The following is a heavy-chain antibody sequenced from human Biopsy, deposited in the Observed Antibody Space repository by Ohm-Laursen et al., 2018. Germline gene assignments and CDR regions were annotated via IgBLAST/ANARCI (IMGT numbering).Heavy chain of an antibody. V-gene: IGHV4-38-2*02. CDR2: IFNIGST. J-gene: IGHJ6*02. CDR1: GYCSYAVYW. Sequence: SLSLSCTACGFGYCSYAVYWVGWARGPGVVGLEGVAGIFNIGSTNYNPSLKSRVSISVDTSKTQFSLRLNSVTAADTAVYYCARATNSTGWPYYYFYGMDVWGQGTTVTVSS. CDR3: ARATNSTGWPYYYFYGMDV. D-gene: IGHD2/OR15-2a*01.